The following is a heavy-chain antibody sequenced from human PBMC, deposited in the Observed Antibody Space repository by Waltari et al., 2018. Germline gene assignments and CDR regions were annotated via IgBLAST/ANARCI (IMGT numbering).Heavy chain of an antibody. CDR3: ARRGYYGSGSYSQDDAFDI. CDR2: IYHSGSN. V-gene: IGHV4-38-2*01. J-gene: IGHJ3*02. Sequence: QVQLQESGPGLVKPSETLSLTCVVPGYSIFSGSVFYWGWLRLPPGTGLEWIGTIYHSGSNDNNPSLKRRVTILVETSNNHFSLKLSSVTAADTAVYYCARRGYYGSGSYSQDDAFDIWGQGTMVTVSS. CDR1: GYSIFSGSVFY. D-gene: IGHD3-10*01.